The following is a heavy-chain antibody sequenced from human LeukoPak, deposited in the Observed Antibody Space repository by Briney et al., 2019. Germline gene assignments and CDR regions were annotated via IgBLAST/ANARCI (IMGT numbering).Heavy chain of an antibody. CDR2: IYYSGST. CDR1: GGFISSYY. CDR3: ARTNLVIAAPSYYYYGMDV. D-gene: IGHD2-15*01. V-gene: IGHV4-59*08. J-gene: IGHJ6*02. Sequence: SETLSLTCTVSGGFISSYYWSWIRQPPGKGLEYIGYIYYSGSTNYNPSLKSRVTISVDTSKNQFSLKLSSVTAADTAVYYCARTNLVIAAPSYYYYGMDVWGQGTTVTVSS.